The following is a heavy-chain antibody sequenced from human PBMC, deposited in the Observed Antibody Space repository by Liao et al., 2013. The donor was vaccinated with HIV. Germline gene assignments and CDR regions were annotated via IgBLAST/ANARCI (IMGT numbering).Heavy chain of an antibody. CDR3: ARDGRRAVAALRWFDP. J-gene: IGHJ5*02. CDR1: GGSISSSSYY. D-gene: IGHD6-19*01. Sequence: QLQLQESGPGLVKPSETLSLTCTVSGGSISSSSYYWGWIRQPPGKGLEWIGSIYYSGSTYYNPSLKSRVTISVDTSKNQFSLKLSSVTAADTAVYYCARDGRRAVAALRWFDPWGQGTLVTVSS. CDR2: IYYSGST. V-gene: IGHV4-39*07.